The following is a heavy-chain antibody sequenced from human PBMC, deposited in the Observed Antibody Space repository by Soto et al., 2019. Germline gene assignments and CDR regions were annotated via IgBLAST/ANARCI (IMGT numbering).Heavy chain of an antibody. Sequence: GGFLSLSCAASGFTFSSYGMCRSRQATGKGLERVAVIRYEGSKKSYGDTVKGRFTSPRDNSKNTLYLQMNSLRAEDTAVYYCAREGDVDTAMPASPRGMDVWGQGTTVTVSS. V-gene: IGHV3-33*01. CDR3: AREGDVDTAMPASPRGMDV. D-gene: IGHD5-18*01. CDR2: IRYEGSKK. CDR1: GFTFSSYG. J-gene: IGHJ6*02.